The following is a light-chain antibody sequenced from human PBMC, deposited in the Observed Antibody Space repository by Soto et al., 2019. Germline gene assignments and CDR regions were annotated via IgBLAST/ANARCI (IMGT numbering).Light chain of an antibody. CDR2: TNG. V-gene: IGLV1-40*01. Sequence: QSVLTQPPSVSGAPGQRGTISCTGTSSNIGAGYDVNWYQHLPGAAPKLLIYTNGNRPSGVPDRFSGSKSGTSASLAITGLQAEDEADYYCQSYDSGLSGSVFGGGTTLTVL. J-gene: IGLJ3*02. CDR3: QSYDSGLSGSV. CDR1: SSNIGAGYD.